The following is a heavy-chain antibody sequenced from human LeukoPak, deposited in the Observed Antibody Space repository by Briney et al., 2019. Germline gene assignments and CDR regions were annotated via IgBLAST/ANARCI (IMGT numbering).Heavy chain of an antibody. CDR2: INHSGST. V-gene: IGHV4-34*01. CDR1: GGSISGYY. Sequence: SETLSLTCIVSGGSISGYYWSWIRQPPGKGLEWIGEINHSGSTNYNPSLKSRVTISVDTSKNQFSLKLSSVTAADTAVYYCARLRYRYDFWSGESRYFDYWGQGTLVTVSS. CDR3: ARLRYRYDFWSGESRYFDY. J-gene: IGHJ4*02. D-gene: IGHD3-3*01.